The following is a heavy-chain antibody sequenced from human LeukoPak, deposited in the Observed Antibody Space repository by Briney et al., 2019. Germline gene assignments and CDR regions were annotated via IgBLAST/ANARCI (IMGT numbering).Heavy chain of an antibody. J-gene: IGHJ4*02. CDR3: VRGTGY. Sequence: GGSLRLSCSVSGFTFSTYAMHWVRQAPGKGLEYVSAISSNGDNTYYADSVKGRFTISRDNSKNTLYLQMSSLRADDTAVYYCVRGTGYWGQGTLVTVSS. V-gene: IGHV3-64D*06. CDR1: GFTFSTYA. CDR2: ISSNGDNT.